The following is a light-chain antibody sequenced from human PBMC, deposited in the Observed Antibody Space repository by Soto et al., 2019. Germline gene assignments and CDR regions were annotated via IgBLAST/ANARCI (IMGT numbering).Light chain of an antibody. J-gene: IGKJ1*01. CDR1: QYISNY. CDR2: SAS. V-gene: IGKV1-39*01. Sequence: DIQVTQSPPSLSASVGDRVTITCRTSQYISNYLNWYQHKAGKAPQXLIYSASTLQIGVPSRFSGSGSGTEFTLTISTLQPDDYASYYCQSNYILPWTFVQGTKVDIK. CDR3: QSNYILPWT.